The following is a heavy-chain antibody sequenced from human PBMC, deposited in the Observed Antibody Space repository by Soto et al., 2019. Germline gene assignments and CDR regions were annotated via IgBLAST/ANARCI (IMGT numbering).Heavy chain of an antibody. CDR1: GFTFSSYA. CDR3: ARGGNYDSSGYLDY. D-gene: IGHD3-22*01. V-gene: IGHV4-31*02. CDR2: IYYSGST. J-gene: IGHJ4*02. Sequence: LRLSCAASGFTFSSYAMSWIRQHPGKGLEWIGYIYYSGSTYYNPSLKSRVTISVDTSKNQFSLKLSSVTAADTAVYYCARGGNYDSSGYLDYWGQGTLVTVSS.